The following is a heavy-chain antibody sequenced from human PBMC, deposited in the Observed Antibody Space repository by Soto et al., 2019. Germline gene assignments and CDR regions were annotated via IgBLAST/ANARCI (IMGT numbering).Heavy chain of an antibody. D-gene: IGHD1-26*01. J-gene: IGHJ3*02. CDR2: ISAYNGNT. Sequence: GASVKVSCKASGYTFTSYGISWVRQAPGQGLEWMGWISAYNGNTNYAQKLQGRVTMTTDTSTSTAYMELRSLRSDDTAVYYCARRQGRSPYTTDDAFDIWGQGTMVTVSS. CDR3: ARRQGRSPYTTDDAFDI. CDR1: GYTFTSYG. V-gene: IGHV1-18*01.